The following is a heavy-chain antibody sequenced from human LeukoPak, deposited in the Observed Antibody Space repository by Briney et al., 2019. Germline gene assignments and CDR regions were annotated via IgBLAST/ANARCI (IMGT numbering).Heavy chain of an antibody. CDR1: GFTFSSYS. J-gene: IGHJ5*02. CDR2: ISSSSSSI. Sequence: GGSLRLSCAASGFTFSSYSMNWVRQAPGKGLEWVSSISSSSSSIYYADSVKGRFTISRDNAKNSLYLQMNSLRAEDTAVYYCARGPLVAATNWFDPWGQGTLVTVSS. V-gene: IGHV3-21*01. D-gene: IGHD2-15*01. CDR3: ARGPLVAATNWFDP.